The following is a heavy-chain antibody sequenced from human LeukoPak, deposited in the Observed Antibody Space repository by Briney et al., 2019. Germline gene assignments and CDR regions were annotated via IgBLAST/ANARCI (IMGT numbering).Heavy chain of an antibody. D-gene: IGHD3-3*01. CDR1: GFTFDDYA. CDR3: AKEGEVLRFLEWLLGNYFDY. J-gene: IGHJ4*02. Sequence: GRSLRLSCAASGFTFDDYAMHWVRQAPGKGLEWVSGISWNSGSIGYADSVKGRFTISRDNAKNSLYLQMNSLRAEDTAVYYCAKEGEVLRFLEWLLGNYFDYWGQGTLVTVSS. CDR2: ISWNSGSI. V-gene: IGHV3-9*01.